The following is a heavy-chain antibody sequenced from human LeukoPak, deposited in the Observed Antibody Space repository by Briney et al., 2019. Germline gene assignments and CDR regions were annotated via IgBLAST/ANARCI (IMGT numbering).Heavy chain of an antibody. D-gene: IGHD3-16*01. CDR3: ASGDYMDS. Sequence: GGSLRLSCAASGFTFSNYWMTWVRQAPGKGLEWVANIKQDGSEKYYVDSVKGRFTISRDNAKNSLFLQMNSLRAEDTAVYYCASGDYMDSWGQGTLVTVSS. CDR2: IKQDGSEK. V-gene: IGHV3-7*01. CDR1: GFTFSNYW. J-gene: IGHJ4*02.